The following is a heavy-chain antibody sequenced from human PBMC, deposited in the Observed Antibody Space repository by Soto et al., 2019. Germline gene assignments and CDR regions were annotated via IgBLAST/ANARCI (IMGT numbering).Heavy chain of an antibody. V-gene: IGHV2-26*01. CDR3: ARRVGYSSSPFDP. Sequence: DLEWLAHIFSNDEKSYSTSLKSRLTISKDTSKSQVVLTMTNMDPVDTATYYCARRVGYSSSPFDPWGQGTLVTVSS. CDR2: IFSNDEK. J-gene: IGHJ5*02. D-gene: IGHD6-6*01.